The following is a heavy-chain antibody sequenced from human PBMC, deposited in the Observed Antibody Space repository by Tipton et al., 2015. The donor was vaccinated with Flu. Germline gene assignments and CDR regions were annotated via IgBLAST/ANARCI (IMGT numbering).Heavy chain of an antibody. Sequence: SLRLSCTTSGFTFSSYEMNWVRQAPGKGLEWLSYISKSGGNIYYADSVKGRFTISRDNAKSSLYLEMNGLRAEDSGVYYCARDLPPPSYCGGDCSPWGQGTLVTVSS. D-gene: IGHD2-21*02. CDR1: GFTFSSYE. CDR2: ISKSGGNI. V-gene: IGHV3-48*03. CDR3: ARDLPPPSYCGGDCSP. J-gene: IGHJ5*02.